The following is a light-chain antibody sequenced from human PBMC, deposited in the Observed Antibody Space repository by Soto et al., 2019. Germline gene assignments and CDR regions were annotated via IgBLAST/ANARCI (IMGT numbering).Light chain of an antibody. Sequence: EIVLTKSPGTLSLTHGERATLSCRASQTVSSSYLAWYQQKPGQAPRLLIYDASTRATGIPARFSGSGSGTEFTLTISSLQSEDFAVYYCQQYNNGPPITFGQGTRLEI. CDR1: QTVSSSY. J-gene: IGKJ5*01. CDR3: QQYNNGPPIT. CDR2: DAS. V-gene: IGKV3-15*01.